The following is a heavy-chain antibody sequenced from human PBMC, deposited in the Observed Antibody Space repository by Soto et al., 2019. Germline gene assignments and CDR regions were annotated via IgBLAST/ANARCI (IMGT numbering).Heavy chain of an antibody. J-gene: IGHJ5*02. V-gene: IGHV3-23*01. CDR3: VKYTVTEAFGES. CDR1: GFTFSSYA. D-gene: IGHD4-17*01. CDR2: VSRAGTYT. Sequence: EVQLLESGGDVVRPGGSLRLSCAASGFTFSSYAMGWVRQAPGKGLEWVAGVSRAGTYTFYADSVRGRFSISRDNSRDTVDLYMNALRADDTSVYFCVKYTVTEAFGESWGQGTLVSVSS.